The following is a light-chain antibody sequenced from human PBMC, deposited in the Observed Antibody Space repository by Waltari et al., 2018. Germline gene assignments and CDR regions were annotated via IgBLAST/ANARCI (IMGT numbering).Light chain of an antibody. J-gene: IGKJ4*01. V-gene: IGKV3-15*01. CDR3: QQYNDWPQT. CDR2: GAS. CDR1: QSVSRD. Sequence: EIVMTQSPATLSVSPGERATLSCRASQSVSRDLAWYQPKPGKAPRLLIYGASTRIPSIPVRFSGSGSGTDFGLTISSLQSEDAAIYYCQQYNDWPQTFGGGTKVEIQ.